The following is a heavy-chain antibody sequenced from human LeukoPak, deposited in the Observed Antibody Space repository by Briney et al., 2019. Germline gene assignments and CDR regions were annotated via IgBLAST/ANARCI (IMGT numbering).Heavy chain of an antibody. CDR3: ARGGSYGDYLDY. Sequence: ASVKVSCKASGYTFTSYYIHWVRQAPGRGLEWMGIINPSGGSTNYAQKFQGRVTMTRDTSTSTVYMELSSLRSEDTAVYYCARGGSYGDYLDYWGQGTLVTVSS. CDR1: GYTFTSYY. D-gene: IGHD4-17*01. V-gene: IGHV1-46*01. CDR2: INPSGGST. J-gene: IGHJ4*02.